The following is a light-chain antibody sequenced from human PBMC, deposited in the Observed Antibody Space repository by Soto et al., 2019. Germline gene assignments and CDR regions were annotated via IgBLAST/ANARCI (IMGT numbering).Light chain of an antibody. CDR3: QHYNSYSEA. CDR1: QTISSW. V-gene: IGKV1-5*03. Sequence: DIHMTQSPSTLSGSVGDRVTITCRASQTISSWLAWYQQKPGKAPKLLTYKASTLKSGVPSRFSGSGSGTELTLTISSLQPDDFATYYCQHYNSYSEAFGQGTKVDIK. J-gene: IGKJ1*01. CDR2: KAS.